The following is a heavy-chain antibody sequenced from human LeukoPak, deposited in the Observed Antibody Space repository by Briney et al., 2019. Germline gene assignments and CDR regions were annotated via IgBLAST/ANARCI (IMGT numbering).Heavy chain of an antibody. CDR1: GFTFSSYS. CDR3: ASEGPYYGSGSYYFL. V-gene: IGHV3-21*01. J-gene: IGHJ4*02. Sequence: PGGSLRLSCAASGFTFSSYSMNWVRQAPGKGLEWVSSISSSSSYIYYADSVKGRFTISRDNAKNSLYLQMNSLRAEDTAVYYCASEGPYYGSGSYYFLWGQGTLVTVSS. CDR2: ISSSSSYI. D-gene: IGHD3-10*01.